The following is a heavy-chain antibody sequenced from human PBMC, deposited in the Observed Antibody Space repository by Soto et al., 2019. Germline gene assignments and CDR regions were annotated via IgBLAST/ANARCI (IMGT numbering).Heavy chain of an antibody. V-gene: IGHV4-31*03. CDR2: IYYSGST. D-gene: IGHD6-19*01. J-gene: IGHJ4*02. Sequence: KPSETLSLTCTVSGGSISSGGYYWSWIRQHPGKGLEWIGYIYYSGSTYYNPSLKSRVTISVDTSKNQFSLKLSSVTAADTAVYYCASTYPKQWLKFDYWGQGTLVSVSS. CDR1: GGSISSGGYY. CDR3: ASTYPKQWLKFDY.